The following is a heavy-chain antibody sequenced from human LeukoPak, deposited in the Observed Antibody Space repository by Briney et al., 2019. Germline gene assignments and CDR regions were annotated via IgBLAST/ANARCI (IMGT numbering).Heavy chain of an antibody. CDR3: ARGRGVRGVTYYYYYYYMDV. D-gene: IGHD3-10*01. CDR2: INHSGST. Sequence: SETLSLTCAVYGGSFSGYYWSWIRQPPGKGLEWIGEINHSGSTNYNPSLKSRVTISVDTSKNQFSLKLSSVTAADTAVYYCARGRGVRGVTYYYYYYYMDVWGKGTTVTVSS. J-gene: IGHJ6*03. CDR1: GGSFSGYY. V-gene: IGHV4-34*01.